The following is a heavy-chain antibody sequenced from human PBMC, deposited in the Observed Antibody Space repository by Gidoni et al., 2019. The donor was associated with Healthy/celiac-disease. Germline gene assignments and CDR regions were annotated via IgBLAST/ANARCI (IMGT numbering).Heavy chain of an antibody. J-gene: IGHJ4*02. V-gene: IGHV3-49*05. CDR2: IRSKAYGGKT. Sequence: EVQLVKSGGGFVKPVRSFRLSCTAYGFTFGDYAMSWFRQAPGKGLEWVGFIRSKAYGGKTEYAASVKGRFTIARDESKSIDYMQMNSLKTEETAVYYCTRDKSGSYVGDYWVQGTLVTVSS. CDR3: TRDKSGSYVGDY. D-gene: IGHD1-26*01. CDR1: GFTFGDYA.